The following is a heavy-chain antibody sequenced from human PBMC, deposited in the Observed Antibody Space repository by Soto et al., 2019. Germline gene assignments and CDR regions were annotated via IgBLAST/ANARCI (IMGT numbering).Heavy chain of an antibody. Sequence: QVQLVESGGGVVQPGRSRRLSFAASGFTSSSNGWHWVRQAPGKGREGVAVISYDGSNKYYADSVKGRFTISRDNSKNTLYLQMNSLRAEDTAVYYCAKDWDYWGQGTLVTVSS. CDR1: GFTSSSNG. J-gene: IGHJ4*02. CDR3: AKDWDY. V-gene: IGHV3-30*18. CDR2: ISYDGSNK.